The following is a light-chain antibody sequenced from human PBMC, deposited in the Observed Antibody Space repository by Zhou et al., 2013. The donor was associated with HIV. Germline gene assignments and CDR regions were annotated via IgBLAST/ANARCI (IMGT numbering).Light chain of an antibody. V-gene: IGKV1-39*01. Sequence: DIQMTQSPSSLSASIGDRVTITCRASQGIGNDLAWYQQKPGQAPKRLIYAASSLQSGVPSRFSGTRSGTDFTLTISNLQPEDFATYYCQQSYIAPRTFGQGTKVEIK. CDR2: AAS. J-gene: IGKJ1*01. CDR1: QGIGND. CDR3: QQSYIAPRT.